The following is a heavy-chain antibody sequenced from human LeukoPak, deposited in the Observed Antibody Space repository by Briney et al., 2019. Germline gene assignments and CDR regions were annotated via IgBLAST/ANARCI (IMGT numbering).Heavy chain of an antibody. J-gene: IGHJ4*02. Sequence: PGVSLRLSCAASGFTFSSYAMSWVRQAPGKGLEWVSAISGSGGSTYYADSVKGRFTISRDNSKNTLYLQMNSLRAEDTAVYYCAKARPYGSGIFLYYFDYWGQGTLVTVSS. V-gene: IGHV3-23*01. CDR3: AKARPYGSGIFLYYFDY. D-gene: IGHD3-10*01. CDR2: ISGSGGST. CDR1: GFTFSSYA.